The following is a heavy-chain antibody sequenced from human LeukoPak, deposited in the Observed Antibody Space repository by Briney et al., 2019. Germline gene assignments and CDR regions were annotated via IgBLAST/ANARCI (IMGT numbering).Heavy chain of an antibody. V-gene: IGHV4-39*01. J-gene: IGHJ4*02. Sequence: SETLSLTCTVSGGSISSSSYYWGWIRQPPGKGLEWIGSIYYSGSTYYNPSLKSRVTISVDTSKNQFSLELSSVTAADTAVYYCARPSDQLLFGIDYWGQGTLVTVSS. D-gene: IGHD2-2*01. CDR2: IYYSGST. CDR1: GGSISSSSYY. CDR3: ARPSDQLLFGIDY.